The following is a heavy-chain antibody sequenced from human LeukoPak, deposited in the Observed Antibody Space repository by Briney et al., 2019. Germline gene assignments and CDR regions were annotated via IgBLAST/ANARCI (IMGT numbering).Heavy chain of an antibody. V-gene: IGHV1-18*01. CDR3: ARGAPAKPYPRFDP. CDR1: GYTFTSYC. CDR2: ISDYNGNT. J-gene: IGHJ5*02. Sequence: ASVKVSCKASGYTFTSYCITWVRQAPGQGLEWMGWISDYNGNTNYAQKLQGRVTMTTDTSTSTAYMELTSLRSEDTAVYDCARGAPAKPYPRFDPWGQGTLVTVSS.